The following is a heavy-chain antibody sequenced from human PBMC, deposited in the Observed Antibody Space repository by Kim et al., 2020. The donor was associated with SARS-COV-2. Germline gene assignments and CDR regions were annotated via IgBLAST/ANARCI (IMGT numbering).Heavy chain of an antibody. D-gene: IGHD2-8*01. V-gene: IGHV4-39*01. J-gene: IGHJ5*02. CDR3: ARHGFGDIVLMVYPSSEFDP. Sequence: RVTISVDTSKNQFSLKLSSVTAADTAVYYCARHGFGDIVLMVYPSSEFDPWGQGTLVTVSS.